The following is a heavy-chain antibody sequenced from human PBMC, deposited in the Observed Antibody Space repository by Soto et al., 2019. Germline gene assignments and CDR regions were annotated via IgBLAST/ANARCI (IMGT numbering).Heavy chain of an antibody. J-gene: IGHJ4*02. CDR3: AKGPHTNVGWPYYFES. CDR1: GFSLANYP. Sequence: GGSLRLSCVASGFSLANYPMNWVRQTPGKGLEWISYSSPRGDAIYYADSVEGRFTISRDNARNSLSLHMSSLRDEDSALYYCAKGPHTNVGWPYYFESWGQGVPVTVSS. D-gene: IGHD6-19*01. CDR2: SSPRGDAI. V-gene: IGHV3-48*02.